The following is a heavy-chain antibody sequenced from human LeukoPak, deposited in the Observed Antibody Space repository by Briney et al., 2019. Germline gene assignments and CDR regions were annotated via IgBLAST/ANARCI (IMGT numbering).Heavy chain of an antibody. D-gene: IGHD4-17*01. Sequence: GSLRLSCAASGFTFDDYAMHWVRQAPGKGLQWISSINWVGDTSSYADSVKGRFTVSRDNTKGSLYLQMHSLRSEDTALYYCAKDRQYGDYGGGDFFDSWGQGTLVTVSS. CDR2: INWVGDTS. V-gene: IGHV3-43D*03. J-gene: IGHJ4*02. CDR1: GFTFDDYA. CDR3: AKDRQYGDYGGGDFFDS.